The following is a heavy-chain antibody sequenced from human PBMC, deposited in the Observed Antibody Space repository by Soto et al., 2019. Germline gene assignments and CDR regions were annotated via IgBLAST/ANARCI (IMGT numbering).Heavy chain of an antibody. CDR2: IYYTGST. V-gene: IGHV4-39*01. Sequence: PSETLSLTCTVSGGSVSSSSYYWGWIRQPPGKGLEWIGTIYYTGSTSYSPSLKRRVTISVDTSKTQFSLNLSSVTATDTAVYYCAGRRAGDYYFDYWGQGTQVTVSS. D-gene: IGHD1-26*01. CDR1: GGSVSSSSYY. J-gene: IGHJ4*02. CDR3: AGRRAGDYYFDY.